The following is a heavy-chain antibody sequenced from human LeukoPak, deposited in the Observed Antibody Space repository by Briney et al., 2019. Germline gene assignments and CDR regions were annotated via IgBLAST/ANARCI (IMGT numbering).Heavy chain of an antibody. V-gene: IGHV3-49*04. CDR2: IRSKAYGGTT. CDR3: TRESSEDYGDYGGLDY. CDR1: GFTFGDYA. J-gene: IGHJ4*02. Sequence: PGRSLRLSCTASGFTFGDYAMSWVRQAPGKGLEWVGFIRSKAYGGTTEYAASVKGRFTISRDDSKSIAYLQMNSLKTEDTAVYYCTRESSEDYGDYGGLDYWGQGTLVTVSS. D-gene: IGHD4-17*01.